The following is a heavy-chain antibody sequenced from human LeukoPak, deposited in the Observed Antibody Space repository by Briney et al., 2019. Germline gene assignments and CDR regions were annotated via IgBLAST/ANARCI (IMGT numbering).Heavy chain of an antibody. CDR3: ARARSSSSWYSDY. Sequence: GGSLRLSCAASGFTFSSYTMNWVRQAPGKGLEWVSCISPSSSSIYSADSVKGRFTISRDNAKNSLYLQMNSLRAEDTAVYYCARARSSSSWYSDYWGQGTLVTVSS. D-gene: IGHD6-13*01. V-gene: IGHV3-21*01. CDR1: GFTFSSYT. J-gene: IGHJ4*02. CDR2: ISPSSSSI.